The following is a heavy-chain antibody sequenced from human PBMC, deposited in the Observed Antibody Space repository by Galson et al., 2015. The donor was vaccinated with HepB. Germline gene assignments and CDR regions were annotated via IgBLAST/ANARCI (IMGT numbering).Heavy chain of an antibody. CDR2: ISYDGSDI. CDR3: ARDSVPHYYDSSGYYYYYGMDV. Sequence: SLRLSCAASGFSLTTYTLHWVRQAPGKGLEWLAVISYDGSDIDSAASVKGRFTISSDSSNNTLFLHMNSLRAEDTAVYYCARDSVPHYYDSSGYYYYYGMDVWGHGTTVTVSS. D-gene: IGHD3-22*01. CDR1: GFSLTTYT. J-gene: IGHJ6*02. V-gene: IGHV3-30*04.